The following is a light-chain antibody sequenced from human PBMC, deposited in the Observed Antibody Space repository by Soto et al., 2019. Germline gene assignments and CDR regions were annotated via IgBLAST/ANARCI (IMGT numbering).Light chain of an antibody. CDR2: DAS. Sequence: DIQMTQSPSTLSASVGDRVTITCRASQSISSWLAWYQQKPGKAPKLLIYDASSLESGVPSRFSGSGFGTEFSLTISSLQPDDFASYYCQQYNTLSGTFDQGTKVDI. CDR1: QSISSW. CDR3: QQYNTLSGT. V-gene: IGKV1-5*01. J-gene: IGKJ1*01.